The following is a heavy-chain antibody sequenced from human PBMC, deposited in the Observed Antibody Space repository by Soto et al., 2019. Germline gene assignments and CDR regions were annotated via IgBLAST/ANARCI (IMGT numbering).Heavy chain of an antibody. Sequence: PGGSLRLSCAASGFTFSSYEMNWVRQAPGKGLEWVSYISSSGSTIYYADSVKGRFTISRDNAKNSLYLQMNSLRAEDTAVYYCARDQIAAAGNYYYYGMDVWGQGTTVTVSS. D-gene: IGHD6-13*01. CDR2: ISSSGSTI. J-gene: IGHJ6*02. CDR1: GFTFSSYE. V-gene: IGHV3-48*03. CDR3: ARDQIAAAGNYYYYGMDV.